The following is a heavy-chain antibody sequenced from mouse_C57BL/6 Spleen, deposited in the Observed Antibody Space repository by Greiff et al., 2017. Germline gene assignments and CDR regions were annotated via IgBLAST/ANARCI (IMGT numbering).Heavy chain of an antibody. J-gene: IGHJ2*01. CDR3: ARSETAQATDYFDY. CDR1: GYSFTGYY. CDR2: INPSTGGT. D-gene: IGHD3-2*02. Sequence: VQLQQSGPELVKPGASVMISCKASGYSFTGYYMNWVKQSPEKSLEWIGEINPSTGGTTYNQKFKAKATLTVDKSSSTAYMQLKSLTSEDSAVYYCARSETAQATDYFDYWGPGTTLTVSS. V-gene: IGHV1-42*01.